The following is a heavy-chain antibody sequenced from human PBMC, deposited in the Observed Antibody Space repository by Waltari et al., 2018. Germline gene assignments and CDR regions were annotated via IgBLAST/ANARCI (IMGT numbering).Heavy chain of an antibody. CDR1: GGSIIGPNW. CDR3: ARHTAEPRMRGFDY. D-gene: IGHD5-18*01. J-gene: IGHJ4*02. V-gene: IGHV4-4*02. CDR2: FFHTGSI. Sequence: QVQLQESGPGLLKPSETLSLTCAVSGGSIIGPNWWSWVRQSPGGGLEWIGEFFHTGSINYNPSLNSRATIFCDNSNKQFHLRLSFVTAADTAIYFCARHTAEPRMRGFDYWGPGTLVIVSS.